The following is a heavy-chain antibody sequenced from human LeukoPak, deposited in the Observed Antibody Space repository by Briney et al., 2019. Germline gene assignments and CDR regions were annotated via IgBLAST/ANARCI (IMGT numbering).Heavy chain of an antibody. CDR3: ARGPFYSSSWYINY. Sequence: ASVKVSCKASGYTFTSYDINWVRQATGQGLEWMGWMNPNSGNTGYAQKFQGRVTLTTNTSISTAYMEVNSLRYEDTAVYYCARGPFYSSSWYINYWGQGTLVTVSS. CDR2: MNPNSGNT. D-gene: IGHD6-13*01. V-gene: IGHV1-8*01. CDR1: GYTFTSYD. J-gene: IGHJ4*02.